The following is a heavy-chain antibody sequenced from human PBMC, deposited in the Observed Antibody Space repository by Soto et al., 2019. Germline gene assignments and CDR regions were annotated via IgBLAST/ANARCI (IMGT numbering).Heavy chain of an antibody. Sequence: GGSLRLSCAASGFTFSNYDMHWVRQATGRGLEWVSTIGSAGDTYYAGSVKGRFTISRENARNSVFLQMNSLRAEDTAVYYCARGLGQKYYYHSSGAYFDSWGQGTLVTVSS. V-gene: IGHV3-13*04. CDR1: GFTFSNYD. D-gene: IGHD3-22*01. CDR3: ARGLGQKYYYHSSGAYFDS. CDR2: IGSAGDT. J-gene: IGHJ4*02.